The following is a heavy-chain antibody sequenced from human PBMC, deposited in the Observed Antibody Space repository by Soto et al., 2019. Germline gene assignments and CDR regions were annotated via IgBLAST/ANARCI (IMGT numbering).Heavy chain of an antibody. V-gene: IGHV3-15*01. CDR3: TTDSYMTNIIVRFDY. CDR1: GFTFGNAW. CDR2: VKSKNDGGTT. Sequence: GRPKRLCYGASGFTFGNAWVSWVRQATGKGLEWVGRVKSKNDGGTTDFAAPVKGRFAISRDDSKNMVHLEMNSLKTEDTAIYYCTTDSYMTNIIVRFDYWGHGTLVTVSS. D-gene: IGHD4-17*01. J-gene: IGHJ4*01.